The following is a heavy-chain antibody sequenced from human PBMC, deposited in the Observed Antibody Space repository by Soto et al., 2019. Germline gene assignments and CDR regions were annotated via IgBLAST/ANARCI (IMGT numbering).Heavy chain of an antibody. CDR2: ISTGNGNT. CDR3: AKGSQMWTPDY. CDR1: GYTFPDYA. Sequence: ASVKVSCKASGYTFPDYAMHWVRQAPGQRLEWMGWISTGNGNTKYSQKFQGRVTITRDTSATTAYMELSSLRSEDTAVYYCAKGSQMWTPDYWRQGTLVTVSS. D-gene: IGHD2-21*01. V-gene: IGHV1-3*04. J-gene: IGHJ4*02.